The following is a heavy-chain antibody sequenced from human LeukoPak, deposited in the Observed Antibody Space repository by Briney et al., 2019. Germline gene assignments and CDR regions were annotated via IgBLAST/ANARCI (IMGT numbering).Heavy chain of an antibody. Sequence: ASVKVSCKASGYTFTSYGISWVRQAPGQGLEWMGWVSAYNGNTNYAQKLQGRVTMTTDTSTSTAYMELRSLRSDDTAVYYCARDLLKSGYGPYDYWGQGALVTVSS. CDR3: ARDLLKSGYGPYDY. CDR2: VSAYNGNT. D-gene: IGHD5-12*01. J-gene: IGHJ4*02. V-gene: IGHV1-18*01. CDR1: GYTFTSYG.